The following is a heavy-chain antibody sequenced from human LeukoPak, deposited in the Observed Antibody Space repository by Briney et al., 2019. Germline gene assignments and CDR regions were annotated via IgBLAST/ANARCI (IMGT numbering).Heavy chain of an antibody. D-gene: IGHD6-19*01. CDR1: GYTLTELS. CDR2: FDPEDGET. CDR3: ATEGSGWGSDAFDI. Sequence: EASVKVSCKVSGYTLTELSMHWVRQAPGKGLEWMGGFDPEDGETIYAQKFQGRVTMTEDTSTDTAYMELSSLRSEDTAVYYCATEGSGWGSDAFDIWGQGTMATVSS. V-gene: IGHV1-24*01. J-gene: IGHJ3*02.